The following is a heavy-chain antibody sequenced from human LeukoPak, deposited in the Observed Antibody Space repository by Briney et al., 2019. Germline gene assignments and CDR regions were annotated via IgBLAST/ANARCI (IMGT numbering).Heavy chain of an antibody. CDR2: ISYDGSNK. D-gene: IGHD2-15*01. V-gene: IGHV3-30*03. CDR3: ASTEGYCSGGSCYSAYYYYMDV. CDR1: GFTFSSYG. J-gene: IGHJ6*03. Sequence: PGGSLRLSCAASGFTFSSYGMHWVRQAPGKGLEWVAVISYDGSNKYYADSVKGRFTISRDNSKNTLYLQMNSLRAEDTAVYYCASTEGYCSGGSCYSAYYYYMDVWGKGTTVTVSS.